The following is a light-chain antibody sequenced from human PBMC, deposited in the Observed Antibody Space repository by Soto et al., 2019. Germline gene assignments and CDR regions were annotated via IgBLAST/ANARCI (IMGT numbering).Light chain of an antibody. CDR1: QSVDSTY. V-gene: IGKV3-20*01. CDR2: GAS. J-gene: IGKJ1*01. CDR3: QYYDSFPT. Sequence: EIVLTQSPGTLSLSPGERATLSCRASQSVDSTYLTWYQQKPGQAPRLLIYGASGRATGVPDRFSGSGSGTDFTLTISRLEPEDFEVYFCQYYDSFPTFGQGTKVDIK.